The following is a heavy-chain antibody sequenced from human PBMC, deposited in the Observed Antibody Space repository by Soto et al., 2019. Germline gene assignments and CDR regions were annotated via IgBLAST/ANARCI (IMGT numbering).Heavy chain of an antibody. CDR3: ARASYTYGDYYYGMDV. V-gene: IGHV4-30-4*01. J-gene: IGHJ6*02. CDR1: GGSISSGDYY. Sequence: TLSLTCTVSGGSISSGDYYWSWIRQPPGKGLEWIGYIYYSGSTYYNPSLKSRVTISVDTSKNQFSLKLSSVTAADTAVYYCARASYTYGDYYYGMDVWGQGTTVTAP. D-gene: IGHD4-17*01. CDR2: IYYSGST.